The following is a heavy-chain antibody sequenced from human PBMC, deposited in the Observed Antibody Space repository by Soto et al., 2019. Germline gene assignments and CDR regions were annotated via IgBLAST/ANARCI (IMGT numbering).Heavy chain of an antibody. J-gene: IGHJ4*02. D-gene: IGHD3-3*01. CDR2: ISGSGCST. CDR1: GFTFSSYA. CDR3: AKVLGDFWSGSDAYYFDY. V-gene: IGHV3-23*01. Sequence: GGSLRLSCAASGFTFSSYAMSWVRQAPGKGLEWVSAISGSGCSTYYADSVKGRFTISRDNSKNTLYLQMNSLRAEDTAVYYCAKVLGDFWSGSDAYYFDYWGQGTLVTVSS.